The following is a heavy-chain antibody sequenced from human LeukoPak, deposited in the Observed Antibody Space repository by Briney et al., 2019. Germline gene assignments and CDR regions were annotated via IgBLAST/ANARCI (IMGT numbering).Heavy chain of an antibody. CDR1: GFTFSSYA. D-gene: IGHD6-13*01. V-gene: IGHV3-30*04. CDR2: ISYDGSNK. Sequence: GGSLGLSCAASGFTFSSYAMSWVRQAPGKGLEWVAVISYDGSNKYYADSVKGRFTISRDNSKNTLYLQMNSLRAEDTAVYYCARGVAAAPHYYYYYMDVWGKGTTVTVSS. CDR3: ARGVAAAPHYYYYYMDV. J-gene: IGHJ6*03.